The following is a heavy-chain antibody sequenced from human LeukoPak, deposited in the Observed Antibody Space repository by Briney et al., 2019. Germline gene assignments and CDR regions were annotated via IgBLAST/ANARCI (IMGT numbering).Heavy chain of an antibody. Sequence: GGSLRLSCVASGFAFNTYVMSWVRQAPGKGLEWVAAINGGGSNTYYADSAKGRFTISRDNSKNMVYLQMNSLRADNTAVYYCAKTAVVITFRFDDWGQGAMVTVSS. V-gene: IGHV3-23*01. D-gene: IGHD4/OR15-4a*01. CDR2: INGGGSNT. CDR1: GFAFNTYV. CDR3: AKTAVVITFRFDD. J-gene: IGHJ5*02.